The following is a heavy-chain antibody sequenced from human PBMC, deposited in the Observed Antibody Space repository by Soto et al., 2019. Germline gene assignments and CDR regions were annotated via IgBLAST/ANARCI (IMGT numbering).Heavy chain of an antibody. J-gene: IGHJ3*01. CDR2: IFHSGDT. V-gene: IGHV4-4*02. Sequence: QVQLQESGPGLVKPSGTLSPTCAVSGDSISNSRWWTWVRQPPGKGLEWIGDIFHSGDTNYNPSLKGRVFISVDKSQNQFSLKVSSVTAADTAVYYCAYSTGWYRHDVWGQGTLVTVSS. CDR3: AYSTGWYRHDV. D-gene: IGHD6-19*01. CDR1: GDSISNSRW.